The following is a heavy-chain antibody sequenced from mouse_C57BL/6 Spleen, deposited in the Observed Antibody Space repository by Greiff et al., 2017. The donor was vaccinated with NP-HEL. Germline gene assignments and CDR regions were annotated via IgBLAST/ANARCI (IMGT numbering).Heavy chain of an antibody. CDR1: GYTFTDYN. V-gene: IGHV1-18*01. CDR2: INPNNGGT. J-gene: IGHJ4*01. D-gene: IGHD1-1*02. Sequence: VQLQQSGPELVKPGASVKIPCKASGYTFTDYNMDWVKQSHGKSLEWIGDINPNNGGTIYNQKFKSKATLTVDKSSSTAYMELRSLTSEDTAVYYCARLVYGPYAMDYWGQGTSVTVSS. CDR3: ARLVYGPYAMDY.